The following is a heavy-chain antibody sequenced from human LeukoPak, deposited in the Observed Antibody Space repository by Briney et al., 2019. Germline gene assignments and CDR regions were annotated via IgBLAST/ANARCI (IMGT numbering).Heavy chain of an antibody. CDR2: ISDDGSNK. D-gene: IGHD3-16*01. J-gene: IGHJ3*02. Sequence: QSGRSLRLSCAASGFTFSNYAMHWVRQAPGKGLEWVAVISDDGSNKYYGDSVKGRFTISRDNSNNILYLQMNSLRPEDTAVYYCARGIVGGHAFDIWGQGTMVTVSS. V-gene: IGHV3-30*03. CDR1: GFTFSNYA. CDR3: ARGIVGGHAFDI.